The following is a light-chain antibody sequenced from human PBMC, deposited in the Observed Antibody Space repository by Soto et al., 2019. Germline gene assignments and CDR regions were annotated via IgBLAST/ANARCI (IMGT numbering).Light chain of an antibody. CDR2: AAS. Sequence: DIQMTQSPSSLSASVGDRVTITCRASQVISYYLAWYQQRPGKVPKLLIYAASALQSGVPSRFSRSGSGRAFTLTNSSLQPEDAATYYRLKHSRAPPTFGQGTKVELK. CDR3: LKHSRAPPT. CDR1: QVISYY. J-gene: IGKJ1*01. V-gene: IGKV1-27*01.